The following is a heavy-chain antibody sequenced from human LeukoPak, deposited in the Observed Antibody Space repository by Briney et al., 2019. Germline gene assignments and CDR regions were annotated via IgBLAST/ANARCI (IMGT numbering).Heavy chain of an antibody. Sequence: GRIKSKTDGGATDYAAPVKGRFTISRDDSEKTLYLQMNSLKTEDTAVYYCTTDYHYTKGFDPWGQGTLVTVSS. D-gene: IGHD3-22*01. J-gene: IGHJ5*02. CDR2: IKSKTDGGAT. V-gene: IGHV3-15*01. CDR3: TTDYHYTKGFDP.